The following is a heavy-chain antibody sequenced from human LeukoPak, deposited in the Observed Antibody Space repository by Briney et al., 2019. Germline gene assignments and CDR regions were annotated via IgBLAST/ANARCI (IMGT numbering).Heavy chain of an antibody. CDR1: GFTVSSNY. D-gene: IGHD2-2*03. CDR3: ASDGYHYYYYYMDV. J-gene: IGHJ6*03. Sequence: GGSLRLSCAASGFTVSSNYMSWVRQAPGKGLEWVSVIYSGGSTYYADSVKGRFTISRDNSKNTLYLQMNSLRAEDTAVYYCASDGYHYYYYYMDVWGKGTTVTVSS. V-gene: IGHV3-66*01. CDR2: IYSGGST.